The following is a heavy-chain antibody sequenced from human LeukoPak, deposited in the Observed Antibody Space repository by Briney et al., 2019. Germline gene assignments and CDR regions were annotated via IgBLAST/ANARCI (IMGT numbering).Heavy chain of an antibody. D-gene: IGHD1-1*01. V-gene: IGHV1-2*04. CDR3: ARVPPPTGTTNYYYGMDV. CDR1: GYTFTGYY. Sequence: ASVKVSCKAPGYTFTGYYMHWVRQAPGQGLEWMGWINPNSGGTNYAQKFQGWVTMTRDTSISTAYMELSRLRSDDTAVYYCARVPPPTGTTNYYYGMDVWGQGTTVTVSS. CDR2: INPNSGGT. J-gene: IGHJ6*02.